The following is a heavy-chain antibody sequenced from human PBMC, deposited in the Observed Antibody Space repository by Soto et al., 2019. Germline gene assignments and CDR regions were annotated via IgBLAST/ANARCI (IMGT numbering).Heavy chain of an antibody. CDR2: IIPIFGTA. CDR3: ARGSDYGDYWNWFDP. CDR1: GGTFSSYA. J-gene: IGHJ5*02. Sequence: VKVSCKASGGTFSSYAISWVRQAPGQGLEWMGRIIPIFGTANYAQKFQGRVTITADESTSTAYMELSSLRSEDTAVYYCARGSDYGDYWNWFDPWGQGTLVTVSS. V-gene: IGHV1-69*13. D-gene: IGHD4-17*01.